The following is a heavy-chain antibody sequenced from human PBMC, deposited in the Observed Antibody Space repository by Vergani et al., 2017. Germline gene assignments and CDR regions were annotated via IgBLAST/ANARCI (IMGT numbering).Heavy chain of an antibody. CDR1: GFSFGDYA. Sequence: EVQLVESGGGLVPPGRSLRLSCAASGFSFGDYAMTWVRQAPGKGREWVAFIRNKAYGGTTEYAASVKGRFTISRDDSKRLAYLQLSRLNTEDRAVYFCNRARGYSFGYSDYLVQGGLVTVCS. J-gene: IGHJ4*02. V-gene: IGHV3-49*04. CDR2: IRNKAYGGTT. D-gene: IGHD5-18*01. CDR3: NRARGYSFGYSDY.